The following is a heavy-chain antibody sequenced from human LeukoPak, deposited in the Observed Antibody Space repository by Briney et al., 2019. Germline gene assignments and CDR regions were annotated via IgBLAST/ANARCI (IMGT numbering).Heavy chain of an antibody. V-gene: IGHV1-46*01. CDR1: ANTFTDFY. D-gene: IGHD3-9*01. CDR2: FNPAGGRT. CDR3: ARDQAAIXXXXXWSFAL. Sequence: ASVKVSCKASANTFTDFYMHWVRQAPGQGLEWMGIFNPAGGRTSFAQKFQGRVTITRDTSTNTPYMELSSLRSEDTAVYYCARDQAAIXXXXXWSFALWGRGTLVTVSS. J-gene: IGHJ2*01.